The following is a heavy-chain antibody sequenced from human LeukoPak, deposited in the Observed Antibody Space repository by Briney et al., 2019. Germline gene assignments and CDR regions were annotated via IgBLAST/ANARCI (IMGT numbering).Heavy chain of an antibody. CDR2: ISYDGSNK. J-gene: IGHJ4*02. V-gene: IGHV3-30-3*01. D-gene: IGHD5-24*01. Sequence: PGRSLRLSCAASGFTFSSYAMHWVRQAPGKGLEWVAVISYDGSNKYYADSVKGRFTISRDNSKNTLYLQMNSLRAEDTAVYYCARDDMANVDYWGQGTLVTVSS. CDR3: ARDDMANVDY. CDR1: GFTFSSYA.